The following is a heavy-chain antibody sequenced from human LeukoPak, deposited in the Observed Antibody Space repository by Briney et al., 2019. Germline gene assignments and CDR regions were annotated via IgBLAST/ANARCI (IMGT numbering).Heavy chain of an antibody. D-gene: IGHD2-2*01. CDR3: ARGDVVVPAAISSPPLDY. V-gene: IGHV1-18*01. CDR2: ISAYNGNT. J-gene: IGHJ4*02. CDR1: GYTFTSYG. Sequence: GASVKVSCKASGYTFTSYGISWVRQAPGQGLEWMGWISAYNGNTNYAQKLQGRVTMTTDTSTSTAYMELRSLRSDDTAVYYCARGDVVVPAAISSPPLDYWGQGTLVTVSS.